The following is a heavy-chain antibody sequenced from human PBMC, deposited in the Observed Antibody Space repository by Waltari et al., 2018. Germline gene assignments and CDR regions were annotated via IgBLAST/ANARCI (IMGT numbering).Heavy chain of an antibody. CDR3: ARQIEEGFKIFGVALYYFDY. Sequence: QVQLVQSGSELKKPGASVKVSCKASGYTFTSYAMNWVRQAPGQGLEWMGWINTNTGNPTYAQGFTGRFVFSLDTSVSTAYLQISSLKAEDTAVYYCARQIEEGFKIFGVALYYFDYWGQGTLVTVSS. CDR1: GYTFTSYA. CDR2: INTNTGNP. V-gene: IGHV7-4-1*02. D-gene: IGHD3-3*01. J-gene: IGHJ4*02.